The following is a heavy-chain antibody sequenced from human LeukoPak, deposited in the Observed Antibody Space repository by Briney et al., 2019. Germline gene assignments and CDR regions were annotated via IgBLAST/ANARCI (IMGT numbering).Heavy chain of an antibody. J-gene: IGHJ4*02. D-gene: IGHD1-26*01. CDR1: GFSIGSYY. V-gene: IGHV4-59*08. CDR2: IYYTGST. Sequence: SETLSLTCTVSGFSIGSYYWSWVRQSPWKGLDWIGYIYYTGSTDYXPSLXXRVTISVDTSKNQFSLKLTSVTAPDTAVYYCAXXISGNYGGYFDYWGQGTLVAVSS. CDR3: AXXISGNYGGYFDY.